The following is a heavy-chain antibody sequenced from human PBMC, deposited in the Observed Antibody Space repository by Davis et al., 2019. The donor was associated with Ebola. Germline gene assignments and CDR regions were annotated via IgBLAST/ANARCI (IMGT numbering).Heavy chain of an antibody. D-gene: IGHD3-3*01. J-gene: IGHJ6*04. V-gene: IGHV3-21*01. Sequence: GESLKISCAASGFTFSSYSMNWVRQAPGKGLEWVSSISSSAYYIYYADSLKGRFTISRDNANNSLYLQMNSLRAEDTAVYYCAKVISPDYDFWSNYYYYYGMDVWGKGTTVTVSS. CDR2: ISSSAYYI. CDR1: GFTFSSYS. CDR3: AKVISPDYDFWSNYYYYYGMDV.